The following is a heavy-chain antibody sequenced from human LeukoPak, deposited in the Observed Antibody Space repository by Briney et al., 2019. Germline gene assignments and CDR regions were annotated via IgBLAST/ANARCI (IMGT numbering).Heavy chain of an antibody. J-gene: IGHJ4*02. V-gene: IGHV1-2*02. D-gene: IGHD7-27*01. Sequence: GASVKVSCKASGGTFSSYAISWVRQAPGQGLEWMGWINPNGGGTNYAQKFQGRVTMTRDTSISTAYMELSRLRSDDTAVYYCARVWGSHYWGQGTLVTVSS. CDR3: ARVWGSHY. CDR2: INPNGGGT. CDR1: GGTFSSYA.